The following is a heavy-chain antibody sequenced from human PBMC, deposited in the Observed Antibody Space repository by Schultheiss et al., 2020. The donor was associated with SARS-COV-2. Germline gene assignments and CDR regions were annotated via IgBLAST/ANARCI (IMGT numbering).Heavy chain of an antibody. Sequence: GESLKISCAASGFTFSSYAMHWVRQAPGKGLEWVAVISYDGSNKYYADSVKGRFTISRDNSKNTLYLQMNSLRAEDTAVYYCASGGYSGYGGGSYYYYYMDVWGKGTTVTVSS. D-gene: IGHD5-12*01. V-gene: IGHV3-30*07. CDR3: ASGGYSGYGGGSYYYYYMDV. CDR2: ISYDGSNK. J-gene: IGHJ6*03. CDR1: GFTFSSYA.